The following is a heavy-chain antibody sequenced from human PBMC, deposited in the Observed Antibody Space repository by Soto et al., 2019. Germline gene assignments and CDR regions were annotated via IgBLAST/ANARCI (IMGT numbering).Heavy chain of an antibody. J-gene: IGHJ6*02. V-gene: IGHV1-46*01. CDR1: GYTVTRYG. CDR3: ARRGMDV. Sequence: APVKVACKSSGYTVTRYGVSWVRQAPGQGLEWMGIINPSGGSTSYAQKFQGRVTMTRDTSTSTVYMELSSLRSEDTAVYYCARRGMDVWGQGTTVTVSS. CDR2: INPSGGST.